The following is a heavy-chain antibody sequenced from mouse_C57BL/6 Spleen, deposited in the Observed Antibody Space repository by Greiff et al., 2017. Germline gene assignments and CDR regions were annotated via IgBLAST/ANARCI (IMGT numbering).Heavy chain of an antibody. D-gene: IGHD2-4*01. Sequence: VQLQQSGAELVKPGASVKLSCKASGYTFTEYTIHWVKQRSGQGLEWIGWFYPRSGSIKYNEKFKDKATLTADKSSSTVYMELSRLTSEDSAVYFCARHEEIYYDYPGAMDYWGQGTSVTVSS. CDR2: FYPRSGSI. CDR1: GYTFTEYT. J-gene: IGHJ4*01. V-gene: IGHV1-62-2*01. CDR3: ARHEEIYYDYPGAMDY.